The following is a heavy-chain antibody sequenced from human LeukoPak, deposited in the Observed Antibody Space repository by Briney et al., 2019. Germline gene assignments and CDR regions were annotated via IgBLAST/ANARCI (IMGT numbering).Heavy chain of an antibody. V-gene: IGHV1-18*01. CDR3: VRDQYDSVWGSHRPYFDF. D-gene: IGHD3-16*02. CDR2: ISVYTGNP. J-gene: IGHJ4*02. CDR1: GYTFSSSA. Sequence: GASVKVSCKASGYTFSSSAISWVRQAPGQGLEWMGWISVYTGNPEYAQKFQGRVIMTTDTSTSTAYMELRSLRFDDTAVYYCVRDQYDSVWGSHRPYFDFWGQGTLVTVSS.